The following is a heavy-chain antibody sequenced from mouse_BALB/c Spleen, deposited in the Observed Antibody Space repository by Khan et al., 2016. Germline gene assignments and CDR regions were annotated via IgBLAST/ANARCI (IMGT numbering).Heavy chain of an antibody. Sequence: EVQLQESGPGLVKPSQSLSLTCTVTGYSITSDYAWNWIRQFPGNKLEWMGYISYRGTTSYNPSLKSRISITRDTSKNQFFLQLNSVTTEDTATYYCAREKYDLYYYAMDYWGQGTSVTVSS. D-gene: IGHD2-4*01. CDR2: ISYRGTT. CDR1: GYSITSDYA. CDR3: AREKYDLYYYAMDY. J-gene: IGHJ4*01. V-gene: IGHV3-2*02.